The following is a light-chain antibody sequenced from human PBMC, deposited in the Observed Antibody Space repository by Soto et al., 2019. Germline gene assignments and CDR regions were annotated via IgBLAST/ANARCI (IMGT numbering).Light chain of an antibody. CDR3: NSYTGSSTLV. CDR2: DVS. Sequence: QSALTQPASVSGSPGQSITISCTGTSSDVGGYNYVSWYQQHPGKAPKLMIYDVSNRPSGVSSRFSGSKSGNTASLTISGLQPEDEADYYCNSYTGSSTLVFGGGTKLTVL. CDR1: SSDVGGYNY. J-gene: IGLJ2*01. V-gene: IGLV2-14*03.